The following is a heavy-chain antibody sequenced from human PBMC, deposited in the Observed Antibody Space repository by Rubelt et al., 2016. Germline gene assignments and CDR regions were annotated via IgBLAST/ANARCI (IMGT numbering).Heavy chain of an antibody. CDR1: GGSISSYY. J-gene: IGHJ3*02. V-gene: IGHV4-59*12. CDR3: ARARRRWFGEADI. D-gene: IGHD3-10*01. Sequence: QVQLQESGPGLVKPSETLSLTCTVSGGSISSYYWNWIRQPPGKGLEWIGYIYYSGNTNYNPSLKSRVTISVDTSKNQFSLKLSSVTAADTAVYYCARARRRWFGEADIWGQGTMVTVSS. CDR2: IYYSGNT.